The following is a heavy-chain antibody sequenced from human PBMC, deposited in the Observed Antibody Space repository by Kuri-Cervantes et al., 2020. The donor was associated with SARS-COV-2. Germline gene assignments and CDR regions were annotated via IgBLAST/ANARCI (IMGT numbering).Heavy chain of an antibody. V-gene: IGHV3-21*01. CDR3: AVDFWSGYSLRIGGAPGYGMDV. J-gene: IGHJ6*02. CDR2: ISSSRSYI. D-gene: IGHD3-3*01. CDR1: GCTYRSYS. Sequence: GESLKISCAASGCTYRSYSMNWVRQAPGKGLEWGSSISSSRSYIYYAGSVKGRFTISRDNAKNSLYLQMNSMRAEDTAVYYCAVDFWSGYSLRIGGAPGYGMDVWGQGTTVTVSS.